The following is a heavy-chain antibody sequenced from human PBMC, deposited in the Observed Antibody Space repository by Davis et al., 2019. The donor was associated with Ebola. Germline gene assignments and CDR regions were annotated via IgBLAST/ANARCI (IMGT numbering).Heavy chain of an antibody. CDR2: IIPIFGTA. Sequence: SVKVSCKASGGTFSSYAISWVRQAPGQGLEWMGGIIPIFGTANYAQKFQGRVTITADESTSTAYMELSSLRSEDTAVYYCARSVVVPAATYIFDFDYWGQGTLVTVSS. CDR1: GGTFSSYA. CDR3: ARSVVVPAATYIFDFDY. D-gene: IGHD2-2*01. J-gene: IGHJ4*02. V-gene: IGHV1-69*13.